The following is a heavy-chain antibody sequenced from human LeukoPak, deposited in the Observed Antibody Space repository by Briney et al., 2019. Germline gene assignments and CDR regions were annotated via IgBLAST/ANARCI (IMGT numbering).Heavy chain of an antibody. J-gene: IGHJ4*02. V-gene: IGHV3-23*01. D-gene: IGHD2-21*02. Sequence: PGGSLRLSCAASGFTFSNYAMSWVRQAPGKGLEWVSGFSGSGGITYYADSVKGRFSISRDNSKNTLYLQVNGLRTEDTAVYYCAKDRLLNCRGDCYIFDYWGQGTVVTVSS. CDR2: FSGSGGIT. CDR1: GFTFSNYA. CDR3: AKDRLLNCRGDCYIFDY.